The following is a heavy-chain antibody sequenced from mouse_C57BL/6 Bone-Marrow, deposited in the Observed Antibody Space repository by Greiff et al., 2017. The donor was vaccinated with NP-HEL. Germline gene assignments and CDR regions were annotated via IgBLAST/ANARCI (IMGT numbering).Heavy chain of an antibody. D-gene: IGHD4-1*01. CDR3: AREPANCYWYFDV. V-gene: IGHV1-78*01. J-gene: IGHJ1*03. CDR1: GYTFTDHT. Sequence: VQLQESDAELVKPGASVKISCKVSGYTFTDHTIHWMKQRPEQGLEWIGYIYPRDGSTKYNEKFKGKATLTADKSSSTAYMQLNSLTSEDSAVYFCAREPANCYWYFDVWGTGTTVTVSS. CDR2: IYPRDGST.